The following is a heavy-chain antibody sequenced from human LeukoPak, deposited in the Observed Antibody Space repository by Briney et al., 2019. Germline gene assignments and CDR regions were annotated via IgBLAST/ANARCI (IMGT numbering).Heavy chain of an antibody. CDR2: IWYDGSNK. CDR3: AKDFSDPGGY. D-gene: IGHD6-25*01. CDR1: GFTFSSYG. V-gene: IGHV3-33*03. J-gene: IGHJ4*02. Sequence: PGGSLRLSCAASGFTFSSYGMHWVRQAPGKGLEWVAVIWYDGSNKYYADSVKGRFTISRDNSKNSLYLQMNSLRTEDTALYYCAKDFSDPGGYWGQGTLVTVSS.